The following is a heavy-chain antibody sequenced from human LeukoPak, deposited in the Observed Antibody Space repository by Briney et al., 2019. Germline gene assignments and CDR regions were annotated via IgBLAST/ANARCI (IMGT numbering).Heavy chain of an antibody. CDR1: GGFISNSGCY. Sequence: SETLSLTCTVSGGFISNSGCYWGWIRQPPGNGLEWIGSIYYSGSTYYNPSLKSRVTISVDTSKNQFSLKLSSVTAADTAVYYCARDSPSGSNHHFDYWGQGTLVTVSS. CDR3: ARDSPSGSNHHFDY. V-gene: IGHV4-39*07. D-gene: IGHD3-10*01. J-gene: IGHJ4*02. CDR2: IYYSGST.